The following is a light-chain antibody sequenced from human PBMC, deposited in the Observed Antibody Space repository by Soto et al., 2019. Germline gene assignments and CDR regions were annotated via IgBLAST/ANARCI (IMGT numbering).Light chain of an antibody. CDR1: QSVSSSY. CDR3: QQYNDSPLT. Sequence: EIVLTQSPGTLSLSPGERATLSCRASQSVSSSYLAWYQQKPGQAPKFLIYGVSSRATGIPDRFSGSGSGTEFTLTISSLQSEDFALYYCQQYNDSPLTFGPGTKVDIK. CDR2: GVS. J-gene: IGKJ3*01. V-gene: IGKV3-20*01.